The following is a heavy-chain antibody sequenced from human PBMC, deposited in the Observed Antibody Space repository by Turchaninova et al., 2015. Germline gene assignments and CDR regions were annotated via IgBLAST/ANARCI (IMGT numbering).Heavy chain of an antibody. J-gene: IGHJ4*02. CDR1: CFSLSPRGVG. CDR2: IYWDDDK. V-gene: IGHV2-5*02. Sequence: QIPLEESGPTRVKPTQTLKLTCTFSCFSLSPRGVGVGWIRQPPGEALECLALIYWDDDKRYSPSLRSRLTITKDTSRNQVVLTMTNMDPADTGTYYCAHRRPNSGGWDTGVFDYWGRGTLVTVT. CDR3: AHRRPNSGGWDTGVFDY. D-gene: IGHD6-19*01.